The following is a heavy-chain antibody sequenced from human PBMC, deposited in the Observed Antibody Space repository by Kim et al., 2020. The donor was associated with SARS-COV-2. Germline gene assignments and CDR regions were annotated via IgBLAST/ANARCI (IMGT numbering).Heavy chain of an antibody. CDR3: ARDSQWFGYNWFDP. J-gene: IGHJ5*02. D-gene: IGHD3-10*01. V-gene: IGHV4-31*02. Sequence: NPFLKSRVTISVDTSKNQFSLKLSSVTAADTAVYYCARDSQWFGYNWFDPWGQGTLVTVSS.